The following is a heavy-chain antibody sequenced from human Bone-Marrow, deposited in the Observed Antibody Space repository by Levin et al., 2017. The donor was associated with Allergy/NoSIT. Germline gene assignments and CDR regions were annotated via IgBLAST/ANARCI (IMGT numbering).Heavy chain of an antibody. V-gene: IGHV3-48*01. CDR2: ISSSSSTI. Sequence: GGSLRLSCAASGFTFSSYSMNWVRQAPGKGLEWVSYISSSSSTIYYADSVKGRFTISRDNAKNSLYLQMNSLRAEDTAVYYCARDQHYFDWLFPPQGPDAFDIWGQGTMVTVSS. D-gene: IGHD3-9*01. CDR1: GFTFSSYS. CDR3: ARDQHYFDWLFPPQGPDAFDI. J-gene: IGHJ3*02.